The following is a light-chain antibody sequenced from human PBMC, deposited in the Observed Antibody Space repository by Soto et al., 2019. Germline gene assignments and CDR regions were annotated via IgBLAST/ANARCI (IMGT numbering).Light chain of an antibody. J-gene: IGKJ2*01. V-gene: IGKV1-12*01. Sequence: DIQMTQSPSSVSASVGDRVTITCRASQDISSWLSWFQQRPGKPPKILIYTALNLQSGAPSRFSGSRSGADFTLTISSLQPEDFATYYCQQADIFPYTFGQGTKVDLK. CDR3: QQADIFPYT. CDR1: QDISSW. CDR2: TAL.